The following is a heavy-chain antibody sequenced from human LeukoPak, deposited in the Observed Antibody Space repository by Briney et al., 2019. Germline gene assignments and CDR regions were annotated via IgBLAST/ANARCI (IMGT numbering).Heavy chain of an antibody. CDR2: IIPIFGTA. D-gene: IGHD3-22*01. J-gene: IGHJ4*02. V-gene: IGHV1-69*05. Sequence: SVKVSCKASGGTFSSYAISWVRQAPGQGLEWMGGIIPIFGTANYAQKFQGRVTITTDESTSTAYMELSSLRSEDTAVYYCASQPYYYDSSGYSRAEDYWGQGTLLTVSS. CDR1: GGTFSSYA. CDR3: ASQPYYYDSSGYSRAEDY.